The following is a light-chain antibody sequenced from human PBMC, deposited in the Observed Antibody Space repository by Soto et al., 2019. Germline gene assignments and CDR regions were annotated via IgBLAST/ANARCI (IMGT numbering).Light chain of an antibody. CDR2: AAS. CDR1: QGISSY. V-gene: IGKV1-9*01. J-gene: IGKJ4*01. Sequence: DIHLTQSPSFLSASVGDTVTITCRASQGISSYLAWYQQKPGKAPNLLIYAASTLQSGVPSRFSGSGSGTEFTLTISSLQPEDFATYYCQQFNSYPPTFGGGTKVDIK. CDR3: QQFNSYPPT.